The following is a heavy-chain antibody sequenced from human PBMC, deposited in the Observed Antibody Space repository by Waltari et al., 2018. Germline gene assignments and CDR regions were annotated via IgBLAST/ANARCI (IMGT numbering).Heavy chain of an antibody. CDR3: ARDPNRKFDY. Sequence: EVQLVESGGGLVQPGGSLRLSCEASEFTFSNYWMAWVRQAPGKGRVWVSRMNSDGSTTNYADSVRGRFTISRDNAKNTLHLQMNSLRAEDTAVYYCARDPNRKFDYWGQGTLVTVSS. V-gene: IGHV3-74*01. D-gene: IGHD7-27*01. CDR1: EFTFSNYW. CDR2: MNSDGSTT. J-gene: IGHJ4*02.